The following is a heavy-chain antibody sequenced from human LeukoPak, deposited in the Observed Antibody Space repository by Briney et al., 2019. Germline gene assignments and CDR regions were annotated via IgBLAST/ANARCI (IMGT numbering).Heavy chain of an antibody. J-gene: IGHJ4*02. V-gene: IGHV3-48*03. CDR2: ISSSGSTI. CDR3: AGPPAARRGDY. D-gene: IGHD6-6*01. CDR1: GFHQSRYE. Sequence: PGGSLSLSCAASGFHQSRYEKKCVRHAPGGGLEGVSYISSSGSTIYYPDSVKGRFTISRDNAKNSLYPQMNSLRAPDRAVYYWAGPPAARRGDYWGQGTLVTVSS.